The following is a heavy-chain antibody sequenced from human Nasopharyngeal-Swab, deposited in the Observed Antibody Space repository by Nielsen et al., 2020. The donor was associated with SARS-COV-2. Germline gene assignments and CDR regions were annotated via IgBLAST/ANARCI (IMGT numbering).Heavy chain of an antibody. D-gene: IGHD7-27*01. Sequence: GGSLRLSCEASGLSVRRNYMNWVRQAPGKGLEWVAVIWYDGSNKYYADSVKGRFTISRDNSKNTLYLQMNSLRAEDTAVYYCARDLPTGDDAFDIWGQGTMVTVSS. J-gene: IGHJ3*02. CDR2: IWYDGSNK. CDR3: ARDLPTGDDAFDI. V-gene: IGHV3-33*07. CDR1: GLSVRRNY.